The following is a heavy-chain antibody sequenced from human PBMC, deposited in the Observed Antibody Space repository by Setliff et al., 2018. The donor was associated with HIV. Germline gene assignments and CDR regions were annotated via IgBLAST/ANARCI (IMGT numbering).Heavy chain of an antibody. CDR1: GGSFSGYY. Sequence: LSLTCAVYGGSFSGYYWSWIRQPPGKGLEWIGEINPSGSANYSPSLKSRVTISVDTSKNEFSLKLGSVTAADTAVYFCARGGLNDYTLFYDFWGQGTLVTVSS. D-gene: IGHD3-3*01. V-gene: IGHV4-34*01. J-gene: IGHJ4*01. CDR2: INPSGSA. CDR3: ARGGLNDYTLFYDF.